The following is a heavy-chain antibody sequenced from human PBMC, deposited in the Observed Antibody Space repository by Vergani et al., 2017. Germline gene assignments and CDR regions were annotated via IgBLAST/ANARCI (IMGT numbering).Heavy chain of an antibody. CDR2: MNPNSGNK. V-gene: IGHV1-8*01. Sequence: QVQLVQSGAEVKKPGASVKVSCKASGYTFTSYDINWVRQATGQGLEWMGWMNPNSGNKGYAQNFQGRVTMTRNTSISTAYMELSSLRSEDTAVYYCARFMGYYYDSSGYYYDSYYFDYWGQGTLVTVSS. D-gene: IGHD3-22*01. CDR3: ARFMGYYYDSSGYYYDSYYFDY. J-gene: IGHJ4*02. CDR1: GYTFTSYD.